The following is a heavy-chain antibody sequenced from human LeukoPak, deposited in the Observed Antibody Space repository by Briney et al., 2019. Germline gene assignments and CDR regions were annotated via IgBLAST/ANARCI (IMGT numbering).Heavy chain of an antibody. D-gene: IGHD2-2*01. J-gene: IGHJ5*02. V-gene: IGHV4-38-2*01. CDR1: GYSISSGYY. Sequence: SETLSLTCAVSGYSISSGYYWGWIRQPPGKGLDWIGSIYHSGSTYYNPSLKSRVTISVDTSKNQFSLKLSSVTATDTAVYYCARHSVVVVPAAREGRFDPWGQGTLVTVSS. CDR2: IYHSGST. CDR3: ARHSVVVVPAAREGRFDP.